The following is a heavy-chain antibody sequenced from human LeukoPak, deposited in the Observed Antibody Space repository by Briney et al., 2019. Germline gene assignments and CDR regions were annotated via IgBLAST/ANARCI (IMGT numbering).Heavy chain of an antibody. V-gene: IGHV3-21*01. J-gene: IGHJ4*02. D-gene: IGHD2-15*01. CDR2: ISSSGSYI. CDR3: ARGPQFCSGGSCYGYYFDY. Sequence: GGSLRLSCAASGFTFSSYSMNWVRQPPGKGLEWVSSISSSGSYIYYADSVKGRFSISRDSAKNSLYLQMNSLRAEDTAVYYCARGPQFCSGGSCYGYYFDYWGQGTLVTVSS. CDR1: GFTFSSYS.